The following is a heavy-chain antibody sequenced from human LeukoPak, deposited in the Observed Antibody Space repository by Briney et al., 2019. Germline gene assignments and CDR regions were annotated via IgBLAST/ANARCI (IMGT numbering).Heavy chain of an antibody. Sequence: KTSETLSLTCAVYGGSFSGYYWSWIRQPPGKGLEWIGEINHSGSTNYNPSLKSRVTISVDTSKNQFSLKLSSVTAADTAVYYCARGSRGDYWGQGTLVTVSS. CDR1: GGSFSGYY. J-gene: IGHJ4*02. CDR2: INHSGST. CDR3: ARGSRGDY. V-gene: IGHV4-34*01. D-gene: IGHD1-26*01.